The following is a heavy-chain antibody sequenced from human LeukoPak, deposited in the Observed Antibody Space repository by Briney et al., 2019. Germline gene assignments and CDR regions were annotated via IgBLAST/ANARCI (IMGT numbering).Heavy chain of an antibody. V-gene: IGHV3-23*01. CDR1: GFTFSRYA. D-gene: IGHD2-15*01. CDR2: ICGSGDST. CDR3: ALYCSGGSRYSIGGAFDI. J-gene: IGHJ3*02. Sequence: GGCLSLSCAASGFTFSRYAMSWVRQAPGKGLEWVSGICGSGDSTYYVDSVKGRFTISRDNSKNTLYLQMNSLRAEDTAVYYCALYCSGGSRYSIGGAFDIWGQGTMVTVSS.